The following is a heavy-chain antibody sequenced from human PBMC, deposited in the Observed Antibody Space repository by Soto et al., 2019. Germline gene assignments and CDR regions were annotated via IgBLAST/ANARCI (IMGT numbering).Heavy chain of an antibody. J-gene: IGHJ5*02. Sequence: QVQLVGSGGGVVQPGRSLRLSCAASGFTFSNYGMHWVRQAPGKGLEWVAVISYDGSNKYYADSVKGRFTISRDNSENTLYLQMDGLRAADTAVYYCAKDHLPTTVTTPWFDPWGQGTLVTVSS. CDR2: ISYDGSNK. CDR1: GFTFSNYG. CDR3: AKDHLPTTVTTPWFDP. D-gene: IGHD4-17*01. V-gene: IGHV3-30*18.